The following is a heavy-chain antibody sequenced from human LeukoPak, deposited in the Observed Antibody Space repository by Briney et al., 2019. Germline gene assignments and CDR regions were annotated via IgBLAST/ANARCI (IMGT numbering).Heavy chain of an antibody. CDR1: GGSFSGYY. CDR3: ARVAAGTDY. CDR2: INHSGST. Sequence: SETLSLTCAVSGGSFSGYYWSWIRQPPGKGLEWIGEINHSGSTNYNPSLKSRVTISVDTSKNQFSLKLSSVTAADTAVYYCARVAAGTDYWGQGTLVTVSS. J-gene: IGHJ4*02. V-gene: IGHV4-34*01. D-gene: IGHD6-13*01.